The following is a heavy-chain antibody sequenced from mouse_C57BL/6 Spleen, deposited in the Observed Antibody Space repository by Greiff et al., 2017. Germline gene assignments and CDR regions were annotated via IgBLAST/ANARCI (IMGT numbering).Heavy chain of an antibody. CDR3: TRATRNWAFDY. J-gene: IGHJ2*01. CDR1: GFTFSSYA. CDR2: ISSGGDYI. D-gene: IGHD4-1*01. Sequence: EVKVVESGEGLVKPGGSLKLSCAASGFTFSSYAMSWVRQTPEKRLEWVAYISSGGDYIYYADTVKGRFTISRDNARNTLYLQMSSLKSEDTAMYYCTRATRNWAFDYWGQGTTLTVSS. V-gene: IGHV5-9-1*02.